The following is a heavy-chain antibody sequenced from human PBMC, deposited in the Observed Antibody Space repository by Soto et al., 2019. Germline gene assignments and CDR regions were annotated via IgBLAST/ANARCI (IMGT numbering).Heavy chain of an antibody. Sequence: PGGSLRLCCAASGFTFSSYAMSWVRQAPGKGLEWGSAISGSGGSTYYADSVKGRFTISRDNSKNTLYLQMNSLRAEDTAVYYCAKDSHPGITMIVVVVDAFDIWGQGTMVTVSS. CDR3: AKDSHPGITMIVVVVDAFDI. J-gene: IGHJ3*02. CDR1: GFTFSSYA. CDR2: ISGSGGST. D-gene: IGHD3-22*01. V-gene: IGHV3-23*01.